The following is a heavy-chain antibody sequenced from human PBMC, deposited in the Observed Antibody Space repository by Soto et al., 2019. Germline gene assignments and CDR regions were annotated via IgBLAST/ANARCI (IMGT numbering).Heavy chain of an antibody. D-gene: IGHD5-18*01. CDR2: ISYDGSNK. Sequence: PGGSLRLSCAASGFTFSSHAMHWVRQAPGKGLEWVAVISYDGSNKYYADSVKGRFTISRDNSKNTLYLQMNSLRAEDTAVYYCARDWDTAGSFDYWGQGTLVTVSS. CDR1: GFTFSSHA. CDR3: ARDWDTAGSFDY. V-gene: IGHV3-30-3*01. J-gene: IGHJ4*02.